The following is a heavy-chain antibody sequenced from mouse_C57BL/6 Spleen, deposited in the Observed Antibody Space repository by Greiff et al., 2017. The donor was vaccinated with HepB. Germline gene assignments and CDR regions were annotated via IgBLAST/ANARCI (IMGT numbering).Heavy chain of an antibody. J-gene: IGHJ1*03. V-gene: IGHV5-16*01. Sequence: EVKLMESEGGLVQPGSSMKLSCTASGFTFSDYYMAWVRQVPEKGLEWVANINYDGSSTYYLDSLKSRFIISRDNAKNILYLQMSSLKSEDTATYYCARDRYYGSSYGWYFDVWGTGTTVTVSS. CDR1: GFTFSDYY. CDR3: ARDRYYGSSYGWYFDV. CDR2: INYDGSST. D-gene: IGHD1-1*01.